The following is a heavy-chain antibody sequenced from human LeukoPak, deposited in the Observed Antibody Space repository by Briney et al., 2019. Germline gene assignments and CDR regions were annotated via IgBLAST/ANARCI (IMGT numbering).Heavy chain of an antibody. Sequence: GRSLRLSCAASGFTFSSYVMHWVRQAPGKGLEWVAGISYDGNNKYYADSVKGRFTISRDNSKNTLYLQMNSLRAEDTAVYYCAKVKPLMVRGVNSARCYFDYWGQGTLVTVSS. CDR2: ISYDGNNK. D-gene: IGHD3-10*01. V-gene: IGHV3-30*18. J-gene: IGHJ4*02. CDR1: GFTFSSYV. CDR3: AKVKPLMVRGVNSARCYFDY.